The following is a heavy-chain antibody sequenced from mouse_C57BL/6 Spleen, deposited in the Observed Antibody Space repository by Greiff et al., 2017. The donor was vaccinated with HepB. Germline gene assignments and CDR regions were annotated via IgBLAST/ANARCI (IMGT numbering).Heavy chain of an antibody. CDR2: IYPRSGNT. J-gene: IGHJ1*03. V-gene: IGHV1-81*01. D-gene: IGHD1-1*01. Sequence: QVQLKESGAELARPGASVKLSCKASGYTFTSYGISWVKQRTGQGLEWIGEIYPRSGNTYYNEKFKGKATLTADKSSSTAYMELRSLTSEDSAVYFCARDPYYYGSTWYFDVWGTRTTVTVSS. CDR1: GYTFTSYG. CDR3: ARDPYYYGSTWYFDV.